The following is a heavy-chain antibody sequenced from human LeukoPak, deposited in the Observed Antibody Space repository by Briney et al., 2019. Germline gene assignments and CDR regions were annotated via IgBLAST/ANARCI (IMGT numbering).Heavy chain of an antibody. CDR1: GLTFSTYA. Sequence: GGSLRLSCAASGLTFSTYAMSWVRQAPGKGLEWVSVITGSGDSTYYADSVKGRFTISRDNSKNTLYLQMNSLRAEDTAVYYCAKHRGSSGWSPNDYWGQGTLVTVSS. D-gene: IGHD6-19*01. CDR3: AKHRGSSGWSPNDY. J-gene: IGHJ4*02. CDR2: ITGSGDST. V-gene: IGHV3-23*01.